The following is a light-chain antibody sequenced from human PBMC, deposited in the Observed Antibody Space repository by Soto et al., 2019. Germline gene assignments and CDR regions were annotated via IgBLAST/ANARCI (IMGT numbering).Light chain of an antibody. CDR2: DVS. J-gene: IGKJ1*01. CDR3: QQRSNWPRT. CDR1: QSVSNY. Sequence: EIVLTQSPGTLSVSPGERATLSCRASQSVSNYLIWYQQKPGQAPRLLIYDVSNRATGIPARFSGSGSGTDFTPTISSLEPEDFAVYYCQQRSNWPRTFGQGTKVDIK. V-gene: IGKV3-11*01.